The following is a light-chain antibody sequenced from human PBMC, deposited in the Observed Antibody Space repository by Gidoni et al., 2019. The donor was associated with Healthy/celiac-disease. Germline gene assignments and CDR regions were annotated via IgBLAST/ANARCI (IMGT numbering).Light chain of an antibody. CDR1: QSVSSY. CDR3: QQRSNWPPL. J-gene: IGKJ4*01. CDR2: DAS. V-gene: IGKV3-11*01. Sequence: IVLTQSPATLSLSPGERATLSCRASQSVSSYLAWYQQKPGQAPRLLIYDASNRATGIPARFSGRGSGEVFTLTISRPEPEYFAVYYCQQRSNWPPLFGGGTKVEIK.